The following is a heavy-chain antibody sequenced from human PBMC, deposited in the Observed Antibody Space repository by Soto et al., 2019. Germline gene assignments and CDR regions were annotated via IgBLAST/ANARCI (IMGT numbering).Heavy chain of an antibody. Sequence: EVLALESGGGLVQPGGSLRLSCEGSGFTVSSHAMTWIRQAPGNGPEWVSTVTADGGTYYADSVKGRFAMSRDTSENTLSLQMNSLGVEDTVAYYCAPHVSCCGGSCQYDAFAIRGQGTMVTVYS. J-gene: IGHJ3*02. CDR3: APHVSCCGGSCQYDAFAI. CDR1: GFTVSSHA. D-gene: IGHD2-15*01. CDR2: VTADGGT. V-gene: IGHV3-23*01.